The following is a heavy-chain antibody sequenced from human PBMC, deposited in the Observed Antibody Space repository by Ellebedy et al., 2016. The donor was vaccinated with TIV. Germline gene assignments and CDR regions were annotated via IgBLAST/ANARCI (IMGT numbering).Heavy chain of an antibody. CDR3: AREDGDYPVDAFDV. J-gene: IGHJ3*01. D-gene: IGHD4-17*01. CDR2: INEDGGQK. CDR1: GFSFSSYW. V-gene: IGHV3-7*01. Sequence: GESLKISXVASGFSFSSYWLSWVRQAPGKGLEWVANINEDGGQKYYVDSVRGRFTISRDNSKNTVHLHMNTLRSDDTAIYYCAREDGDYPVDAFDVWGQGTRVTVSS.